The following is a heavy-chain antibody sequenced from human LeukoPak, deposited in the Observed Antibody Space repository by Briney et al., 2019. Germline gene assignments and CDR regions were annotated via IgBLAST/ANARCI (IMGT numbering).Heavy chain of an antibody. J-gene: IGHJ4*02. CDR2: ITGSGGNT. CDR3: AKWGDYDVLTGYYVSDY. D-gene: IGHD3-9*01. Sequence: AGGSLRLSFAASGFTFSNYAMSWVRQAPGKGLEWVSPITGSGGNTYYADSVKGRFTISRDNSKNTVFLQMNSLRAEDTAVYYCAKWGDYDVLTGYYVSDYWGQGTLVTVSS. CDR1: GFTFSNYA. V-gene: IGHV3-23*01.